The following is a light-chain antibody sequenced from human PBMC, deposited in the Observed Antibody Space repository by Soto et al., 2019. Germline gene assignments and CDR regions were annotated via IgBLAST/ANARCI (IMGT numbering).Light chain of an antibody. CDR3: SSYTSSSTRV. Sequence: QSVLTQPSSLSGSPGQSITISCTGTNSDVGGYNYVSWYQQHPGKAPKLMIYEVNNRPSGVSNRFSGSKSGNTASLTISGLQAEDEADYYCSSYTSSSTRVFGTGTKVTVL. CDR2: EVN. J-gene: IGLJ1*01. CDR1: NSDVGGYNY. V-gene: IGLV2-14*01.